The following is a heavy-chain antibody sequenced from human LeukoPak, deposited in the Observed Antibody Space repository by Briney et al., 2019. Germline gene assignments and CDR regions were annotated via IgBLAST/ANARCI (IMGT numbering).Heavy chain of an antibody. J-gene: IGHJ6*03. Sequence: SGTLSLTCAVSGGSISTYYWSWIRQPAGKGLEWIGRIYTSGSTNYNPSLKSRVTISVDTSKNQFSLKLSSVTAADTAVYYCAREKTFYYYYMDVWGKGTTVTVSS. CDR3: AREKTFYYYYMDV. CDR1: GGSISTYY. V-gene: IGHV4-4*07. CDR2: IYTSGST.